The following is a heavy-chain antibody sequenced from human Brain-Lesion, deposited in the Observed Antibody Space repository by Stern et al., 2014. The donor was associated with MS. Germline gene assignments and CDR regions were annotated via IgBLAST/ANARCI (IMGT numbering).Heavy chain of an antibody. V-gene: IGHV3-30*18. CDR2: KSYDGSNK. D-gene: IGHD3-22*01. CDR1: GFTFRNYG. J-gene: IGHJ4*02. CDR3: AKGRFPYYYDTSGYYAPLDY. Sequence: QVQLVQSGGGVVQPGRSLRLSCAASGFTFRNYGMHWVRQAPGQGLEWGAVKSYDGSNKYYADSVKGRFTISRDNSKNTLYLQMHSLRTEDTAVYYCAKGRFPYYYDTSGYYAPLDYWGQGTLVTVSS.